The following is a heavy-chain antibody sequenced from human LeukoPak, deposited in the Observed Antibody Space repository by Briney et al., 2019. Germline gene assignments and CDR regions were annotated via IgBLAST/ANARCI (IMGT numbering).Heavy chain of an antibody. CDR3: ARRNTNDLDY. D-gene: IGHD1-1*01. CDR2: INGDGSTT. Sequence: GGSLRLSCAASGFTFSSYEMNWVRQAPGEGLVWVSVINGDGSTTIYADSVKGRFTISRDNAKNTLSLQMNSLRAEDTAVYYCARRNTNDLDYWGQGTLVTVSS. J-gene: IGHJ4*02. V-gene: IGHV3-74*01. CDR1: GFTFSSYE.